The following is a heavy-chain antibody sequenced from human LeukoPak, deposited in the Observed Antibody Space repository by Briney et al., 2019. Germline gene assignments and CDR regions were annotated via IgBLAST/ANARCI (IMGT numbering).Heavy chain of an antibody. CDR1: GFTVSSNY. D-gene: IGHD3-9*01. CDR3: ARNYDILTGTSYYYYGMDV. V-gene: IGHV3-11*06. CDR2: ISSSSSYT. Sequence: PGGSLRLSCAASGFTVSSNYMSWIRQAPGKGLEWVSYISSSSSYTNYADSVKGRFTISRDNAKNSLYLQMNSLRAEDTAVYYCARNYDILTGTSYYYYGMDVWGKGTTVTVSS. J-gene: IGHJ6*04.